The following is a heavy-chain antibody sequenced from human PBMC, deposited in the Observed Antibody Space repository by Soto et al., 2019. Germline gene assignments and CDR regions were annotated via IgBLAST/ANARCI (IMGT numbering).Heavy chain of an antibody. J-gene: IGHJ4*02. V-gene: IGHV4-59*01. D-gene: IGHD5-18*01. CDR3: ARDRAAMA. CDR2: IYYSGST. CDR1: GGSISSYY. Sequence: QVQLQESGPGLMKPSETLSLTCTVSGGSISSYYWSWIRQPPGKGLEWIGYIYYSGSTNYNPSLKSRVTISVDTSKNQFSLKLSSVTAADTAVYYCARDRAAMAWGQGTLVTVSS.